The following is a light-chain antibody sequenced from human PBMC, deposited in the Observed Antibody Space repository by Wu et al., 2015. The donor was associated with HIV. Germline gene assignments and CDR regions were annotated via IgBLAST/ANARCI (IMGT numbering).Light chain of an antibody. V-gene: IGKV3-15*01. CDR2: DAS. CDR3: HHYDNWHLT. CDR1: QSVSSN. Sequence: EIVMTQSPATLSVSPGERATLSCRASQSVSSNLAWYQQKPGQAPRLLIYDASTRATGIPARFSGSGSGTEFTLTISSLLSEDFAVYYCHHYDNWHLTFGQGTKVELK. J-gene: IGKJ1*01.